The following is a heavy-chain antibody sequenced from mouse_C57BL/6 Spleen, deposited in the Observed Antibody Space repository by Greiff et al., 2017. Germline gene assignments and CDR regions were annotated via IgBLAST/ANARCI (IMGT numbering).Heavy chain of an antibody. V-gene: IGHV1-72*01. D-gene: IGHD2-1*01. CDR1: GYTFTSYW. CDR3: AREIYYGNYDGYFDV. J-gene: IGHJ1*03. CDR2: IDPNSGGT. Sequence: VQLQQSGAELVKPGASVKLSCKASGYTFTSYWMHWVKQRPGRGLEWIGRIDPNSGGTKYNEKFKSKATLTVDKPSSPAYMQRSSLTSEDSAVYYCAREIYYGNYDGYFDVWGTGTTVTVSS.